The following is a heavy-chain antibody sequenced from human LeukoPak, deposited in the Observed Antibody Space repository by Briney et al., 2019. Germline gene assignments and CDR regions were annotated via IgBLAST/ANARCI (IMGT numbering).Heavy chain of an antibody. V-gene: IGHV4-38-2*01. CDR3: ARVRITMVRGVRNYYYMDV. J-gene: IGHJ6*03. Sequence: SETLSLTCAVSGYSISSGYYWGWIRQPPGKGLEWIGSIYHSGSTYYNPSLKSRVTISVDTSKNQFSLKLSSVTAADTAVYYCARVRITMVRGVRNYYYMDVWGKGTTVTVSS. CDR2: IYHSGST. D-gene: IGHD3-10*01. CDR1: GYSISSGYY.